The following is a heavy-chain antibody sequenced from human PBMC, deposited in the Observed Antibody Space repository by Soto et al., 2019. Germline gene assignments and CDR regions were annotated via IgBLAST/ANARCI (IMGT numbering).Heavy chain of an antibody. Sequence: LRLSCAASGFTVSSNYMSWVRQAPGKGLEWVSVIYSGGSTYYADSVKGRFTISRDNSKNTLYLQMNSLRAEDTAVYYCARGYIFPNWFDPWGQGTLVTVSS. CDR1: GFTVSSNY. CDR3: ARGYIFPNWFDP. D-gene: IGHD3-9*01. J-gene: IGHJ5*02. CDR2: IYSGGST. V-gene: IGHV3-53*01.